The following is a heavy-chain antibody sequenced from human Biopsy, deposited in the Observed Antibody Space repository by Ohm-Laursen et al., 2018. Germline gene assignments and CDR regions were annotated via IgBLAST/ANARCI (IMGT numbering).Heavy chain of an antibody. Sequence: ASVKVSCKVSGYTLTELSMHRVRQAPGRGLEWMGGSAPENGKTIYAQKFQGRVSMTEDTSTDTAYMELSSLRSEDTAVYYCAADINVWNVNYWGQGTQVTVSS. J-gene: IGHJ4*02. V-gene: IGHV1-24*01. CDR1: GYTLTELS. D-gene: IGHD1-1*01. CDR3: AADINVWNVNY. CDR2: SAPENGKT.